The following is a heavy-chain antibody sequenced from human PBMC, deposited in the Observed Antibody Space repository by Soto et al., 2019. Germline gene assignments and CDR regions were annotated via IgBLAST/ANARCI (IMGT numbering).Heavy chain of an antibody. D-gene: IGHD3-16*01. Sequence: SVKVSCKASGFPFTSSAVQWVRQARGQRLEWIGWIVVGSGNTNYAQKFQERVTITRDMSTSTAYMELNSLTSEDTAVDYCTRGQEVWWNAGPLGLHGLDVWGQGNTVTVSS. CDR3: TRGQEVWWNAGPLGLHGLDV. CDR2: IVVGSGNT. CDR1: GFPFTSSA. J-gene: IGHJ6*02. V-gene: IGHV1-58*01.